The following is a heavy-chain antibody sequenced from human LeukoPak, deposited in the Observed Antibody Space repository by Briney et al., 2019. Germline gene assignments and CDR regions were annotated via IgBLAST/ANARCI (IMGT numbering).Heavy chain of an antibody. CDR2: INTNTGNP. J-gene: IGHJ4*02. CDR1: GYTFTSYA. D-gene: IGHD3-22*01. V-gene: IGHV7-4-1*02. Sequence: GASAKVSCKASGYTFTSYAMNWVRQAPGQGLEWMGWINTNTGNPTYAQGFTGRFVFSLDTSVSTAYLQISSLKAEDTAVYYCARVLSHYDSSGYYYVESYYFDYWGQGTLVTVSS. CDR3: ARVLSHYDSSGYYYVESYYFDY.